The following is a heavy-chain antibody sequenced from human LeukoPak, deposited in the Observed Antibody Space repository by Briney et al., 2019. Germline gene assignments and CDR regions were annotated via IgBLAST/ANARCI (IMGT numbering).Heavy chain of an antibody. V-gene: IGHV1-69*05. CDR1: GGTFSSYA. CDR3: ARGSYYYDSSGYYINY. J-gene: IGHJ4*02. Sequence: SVKVSCKASGGTFSSYAISWVRQAPGQGLEWMGRIIPIFGTANYAQKFQGRVTITTDESTSTAYMELSSLRSEDTAVYYCARGSYYYDSSGYYINYWGQGTLVTVSS. D-gene: IGHD3-22*01. CDR2: IIPIFGTA.